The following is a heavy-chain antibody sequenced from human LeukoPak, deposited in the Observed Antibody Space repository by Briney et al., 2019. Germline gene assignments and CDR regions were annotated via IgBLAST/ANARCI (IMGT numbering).Heavy chain of an antibody. CDR2: ISGSGGST. CDR3: ANAPIVGATRGFDY. V-gene: IGHV3-23*01. CDR1: GFTFSSYA. Sequence: PGGSLRLSCAASGFTFSSYAMSWARQAPGEGLEWVSAISGSGGSTYYADSVKGRFTISRDNSKNTLYLQMNSLRAEDTAVYYCANAPIVGATRGFDYWGQGTLVTVSS. D-gene: IGHD1-26*01. J-gene: IGHJ4*02.